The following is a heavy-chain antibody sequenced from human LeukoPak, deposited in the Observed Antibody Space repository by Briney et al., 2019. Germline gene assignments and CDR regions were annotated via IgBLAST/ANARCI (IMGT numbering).Heavy chain of an antibody. CDR3: ARYEGATDYFDY. D-gene: IGHD1-26*01. CDR2: IYYSGST. V-gene: IGHV4-31*03. J-gene: IGHJ4*02. CDR1: GGSISSGGYY. Sequence: SETLSLTCTVPGGSISSGGYYWSWIRQHPGKGLEWIGYIYYSGSTYYNPSLKSRVTISVDTSKNQFSLKLSSVTAADTAVYYCARYEGATDYFDYWGQGTLVTVSS.